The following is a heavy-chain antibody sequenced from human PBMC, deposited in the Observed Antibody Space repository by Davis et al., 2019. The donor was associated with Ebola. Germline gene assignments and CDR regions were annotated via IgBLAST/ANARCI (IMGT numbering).Heavy chain of an antibody. J-gene: IGHJ4*02. CDR1: GGSISSSSYY. V-gene: IGHV4-61*01. CDR3: ARGDYSFDY. Sequence: MPSETLSLTCTVSGGSISSSSYYWSWIRQPPGKGLEWIGYIYYSGSTNYNPSLKSRVTISVDTSKNQFSLKLSSVTAADTAVYYCARGDYSFDYWGQGTLVTVSS. CDR2: IYYSGST. D-gene: IGHD4-11*01.